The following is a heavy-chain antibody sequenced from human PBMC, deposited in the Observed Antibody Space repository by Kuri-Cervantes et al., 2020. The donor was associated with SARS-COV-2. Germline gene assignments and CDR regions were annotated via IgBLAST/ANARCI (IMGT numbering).Heavy chain of an antibody. CDR1: GFTFGDYA. CDR2: ISYDGSNK. Sequence: GESLKISCTASGFTFGDYAMHWVRQAPGKGLEWVAVISYDGSNKYYADSVKGRFTISRDNSKNTLYLQMNSLRAEDTAVYYCAKDLSSTSGPGYYYGMDVWGQGTTVTVS. D-gene: IGHD2-2*01. CDR3: AKDLSSTSGPGYYYGMDV. V-gene: IGHV3-30*07. J-gene: IGHJ6*02.